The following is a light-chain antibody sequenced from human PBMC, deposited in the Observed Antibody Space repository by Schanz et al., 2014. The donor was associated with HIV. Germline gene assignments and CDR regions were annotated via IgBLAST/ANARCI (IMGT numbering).Light chain of an antibody. CDR1: QSINNNY. V-gene: IGKV3-20*01. Sequence: EIVLTQSPGTLSLSPGERATLSCRASQSINNNYLTWYQQTPGQAPRLLMYDASNRATGIPARFSGSGSGTDFTLTISSLQPDDFATYYCQQYNSYPTWTFGQGTKVEIK. CDR3: QQYNSYPTWT. CDR2: DAS. J-gene: IGKJ1*01.